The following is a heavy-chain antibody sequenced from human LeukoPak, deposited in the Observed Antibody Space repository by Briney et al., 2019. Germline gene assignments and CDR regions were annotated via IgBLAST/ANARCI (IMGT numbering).Heavy chain of an antibody. CDR3: ARHHGRDGYNYHWYFDL. CDR1: GGSFSGYY. CDR2: INHSGST. D-gene: IGHD5-24*01. J-gene: IGHJ2*01. V-gene: IGHV4-34*01. Sequence: PSETLSLTCAVYGGSFSGYYWSWIRQPPGKGLEWIGEINHSGSTNYNPSLKSRVTISVDASKNQFSLKLSSVTAADTAVYYCARHHGRDGYNYHWYFDLWGRGTLVTVSS.